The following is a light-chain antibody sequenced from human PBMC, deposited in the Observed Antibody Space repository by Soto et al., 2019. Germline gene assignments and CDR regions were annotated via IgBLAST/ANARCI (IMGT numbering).Light chain of an antibody. Sequence: QPVLTQSSSASASLGSSVKLTCTLSSGHSSYIIAWHQQQPGKAPRYLMKLEGSGDYNRGSGVPDRFSGSSSGTDRYLTISNLQFEDEADYYCETWGTNTRVFGGGTKVTVL. V-gene: IGLV4-60*02. J-gene: IGLJ3*02. CDR1: SGHSSYI. CDR3: ETWGTNTRV. CDR2: LEGSGDY.